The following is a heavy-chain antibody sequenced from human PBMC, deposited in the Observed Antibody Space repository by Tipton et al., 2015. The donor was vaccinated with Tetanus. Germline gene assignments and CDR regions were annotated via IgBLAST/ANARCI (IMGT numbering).Heavy chain of an antibody. CDR3: AREQGHFDY. CDR1: GGSFRNYA. V-gene: IGHV1-69*09. J-gene: IGHJ4*02. CDR2: VIPSLDTS. Sequence: QVQLVQSGPEVKKPGSSVTVSCKASGGSFRNYAITWVRQAPGQGIEWMGRVIPSLDTSDYSSKFRGRVTMTADKSPTTAYMKLTSLRPDDTSVYFCAREQGHFDYWGQGTLVTVSS.